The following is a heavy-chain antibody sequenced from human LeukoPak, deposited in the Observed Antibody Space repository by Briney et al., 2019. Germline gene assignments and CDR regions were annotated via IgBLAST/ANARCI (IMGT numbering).Heavy chain of an antibody. D-gene: IGHD5-18*01. V-gene: IGHV4-39*01. Sequence: SETLSLTCTVSGGSISSSSYYWGWIRQPPGKGLEWIGSIYYSGSTYYNPSLKSRVTISVDTSKNQFSLKLSSVTAADTAVYYCAGHTAMMTSNWFDPWGQGTLVTVSS. CDR1: GGSISSSSYY. J-gene: IGHJ5*02. CDR3: AGHTAMMTSNWFDP. CDR2: IYYSGST.